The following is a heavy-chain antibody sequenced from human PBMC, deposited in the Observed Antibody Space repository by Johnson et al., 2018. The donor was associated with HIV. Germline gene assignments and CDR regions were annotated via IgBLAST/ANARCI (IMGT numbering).Heavy chain of an antibody. CDR2: ISHDVDTK. J-gene: IGHJ3*02. V-gene: IGHV3-30-3*01. Sequence: QVQLVESGGGVVQPGRSLTLSCAASEFTFSSYAMHWVRQAPGKGLEWVAFISHDVDTKYYADSVKGRFTVSRDNSKNTLYLEMNSLNTEDTAVYYCARAGHYDYVWRSYRHDAFDIWGQGTMVTVSS. D-gene: IGHD3-16*02. CDR1: EFTFSSYA. CDR3: ARAGHYDYVWRSYRHDAFDI.